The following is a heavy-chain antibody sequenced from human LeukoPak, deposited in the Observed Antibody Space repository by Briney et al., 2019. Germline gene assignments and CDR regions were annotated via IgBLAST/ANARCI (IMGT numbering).Heavy chain of an antibody. J-gene: IGHJ5*01. Sequence: GGSLRLSCVASGFTLSSYAMDWVRLAPGKGLEWVSAISGSGGSTYYADSVKGRFTISRDNSKTTLFLQMNSLRAEDTAVYYCAKDLHDYGNYVGWFDSWGQGTLVTVSS. CDR2: ISGSGGST. CDR1: GFTLSSYA. V-gene: IGHV3-23*01. CDR3: AKDLHDYGNYVGWFDS. D-gene: IGHD4-11*01.